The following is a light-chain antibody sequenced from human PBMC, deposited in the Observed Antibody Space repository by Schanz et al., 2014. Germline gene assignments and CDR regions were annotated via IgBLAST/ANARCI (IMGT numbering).Light chain of an antibody. CDR3: SAYTSSSTLV. Sequence: QSALTQPPSASGSPGQSITISCTGTSSDVGSYNLVSWYQQHPGKAPKLMIYEGSKRPSGVSNRFSGSKSGNTASLTISGLQAEDEADYYCSAYTSSSTLVFGGGTKLTVL. V-gene: IGLV2-14*02. CDR1: SSDVGSYNL. CDR2: EGS. J-gene: IGLJ2*01.